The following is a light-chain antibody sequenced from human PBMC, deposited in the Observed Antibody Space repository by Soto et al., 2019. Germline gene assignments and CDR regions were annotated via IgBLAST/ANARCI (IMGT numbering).Light chain of an antibody. CDR1: RRDAGGYNY. CDR3: SSYTISNTLPFV. Sequence: QSVLTQPASVSGSPGQSITISCTGTRRDAGGYNYVSWYQQYPGKSPKLLIYEVTHRPSGVSNRFSGSKSGNAASLTISGLQAEDEADYYCSSYTISNTLPFVFGTGTKVTVL. V-gene: IGLV2-14*01. J-gene: IGLJ1*01. CDR2: EVT.